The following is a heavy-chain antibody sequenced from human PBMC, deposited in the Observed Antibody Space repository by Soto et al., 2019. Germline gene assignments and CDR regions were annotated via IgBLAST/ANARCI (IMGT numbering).Heavy chain of an antibody. CDR3: TRDIDSST. D-gene: IGHD2-2*01. V-gene: IGHV3-74*01. CDR1: GFPFSTNW. CDR2: INSDGSTR. Sequence: PGGSLRLSCAAPGFPFSTNWMHWLRQAPGKWLVWVSRINSDGSTRNYADSVQGRFTISRDNAKNTVYLQMNSLRAEDTAVYYCTRDIDSSTWAQGTLVTVSS. J-gene: IGHJ4*02.